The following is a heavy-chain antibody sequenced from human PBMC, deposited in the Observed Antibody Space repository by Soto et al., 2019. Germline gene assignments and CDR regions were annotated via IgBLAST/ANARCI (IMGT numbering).Heavy chain of an antibody. CDR3: ARAGATARDDAFDI. J-gene: IGHJ3*02. CDR1: GGSISSGGYS. D-gene: IGHD1-26*01. V-gene: IGHV4-30-2*01. CDR2: IYHSGST. Sequence: SETLSLTCAVSGGSISSGGYSWSWIRQPPGKGLEWIGYIYHSGSTYYNPSLKSRVTISVDRSKNQFSLKLSSVTAADTAVYYCARAGATARDDAFDIWGQGTMVTVSS.